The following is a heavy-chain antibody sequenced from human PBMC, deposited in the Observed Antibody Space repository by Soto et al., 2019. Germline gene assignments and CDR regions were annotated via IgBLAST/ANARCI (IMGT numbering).Heavy chain of an antibody. CDR1: GYTFTNYW. J-gene: IGHJ6*02. CDR2: IYPGDSDT. CDR3: AASIFYYGMDV. Sequence: HGESLKISCKGSGYTFTNYWNGWVRQMPGKGLEWMGIIYPGDSDTKYNPSFQGQGTISADKSITSTYLQWSSLKASDTAVYYCAASIFYYGMDVWGQGTTVTVS. V-gene: IGHV5-51*01.